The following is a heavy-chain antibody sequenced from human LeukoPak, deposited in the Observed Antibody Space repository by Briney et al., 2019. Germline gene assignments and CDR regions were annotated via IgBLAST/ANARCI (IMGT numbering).Heavy chain of an antibody. CDR3: ARQWKFDL. J-gene: IGHJ2*01. CDR2: INPADSDT. V-gene: IGHV5-51*01. CDR1: GYXFSDYW. Sequence: GESLKISCHGSGYXFSDYWICWVRQMPGKGLEWMGIINPADSDTRYSPSFQGQVTISADKSISTAYLQWSSLKASDSAMYYCARQWKFDLWGRGTLVTVSS. D-gene: IGHD1-1*01.